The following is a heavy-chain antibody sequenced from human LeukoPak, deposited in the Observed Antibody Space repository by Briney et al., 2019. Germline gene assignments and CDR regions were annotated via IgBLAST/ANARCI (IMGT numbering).Heavy chain of an antibody. D-gene: IGHD1-26*01. J-gene: IGHJ4*02. V-gene: IGHV5-51*01. CDR3: AGRPNIVGAPFGD. Sequence: GESLKISCKGFRYGFSNYWIAWVRQMPEKGLEWMGIIYPGDSNTRYSPSFQGQVTISADKSINTAYIQWSSLKASDTAMYYCAGRPNIVGAPFGDWGQGTLVTVS. CDR2: IYPGDSNT. CDR1: RYGFSNYW.